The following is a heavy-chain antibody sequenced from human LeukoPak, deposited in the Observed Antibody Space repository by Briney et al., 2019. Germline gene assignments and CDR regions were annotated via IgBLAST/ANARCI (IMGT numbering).Heavy chain of an antibody. CDR1: GYTFTSYG. D-gene: IGHD5-24*01. J-gene: IGHJ3*02. CDR3: ARGRWLQFSAFDI. Sequence: ASVKVSCKASGYTFTSYGISWVRQAPGQGLEWMGWINPNSGGTNYAQKFQGWVTMTRDTSISTAYMELSRLRSDDTAVYYCARGRWLQFSAFDIWGQGTMVTVSS. CDR2: INPNSGGT. V-gene: IGHV1-2*04.